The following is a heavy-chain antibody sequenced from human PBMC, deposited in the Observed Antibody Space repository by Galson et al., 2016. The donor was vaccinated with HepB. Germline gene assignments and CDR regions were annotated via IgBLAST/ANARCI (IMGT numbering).Heavy chain of an antibody. CDR3: ARELQGYDY. CDR1: GYTFRNYW. V-gene: IGHV3-7*01. CDR2: INNDGVEK. J-gene: IGHJ4*02. Sequence: SLRLSCATSGYTFRNYWISWVRQAPGKGLEWVANINNDGVEKNYAGSVKGRFTISRDNAKNSLYLRMNSLRAEDTAVYYCARELQGYDYWGQGALVTVSS. D-gene: IGHD3-10*01.